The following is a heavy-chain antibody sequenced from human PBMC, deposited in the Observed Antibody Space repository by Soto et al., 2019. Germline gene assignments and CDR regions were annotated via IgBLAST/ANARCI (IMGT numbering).Heavy chain of an antibody. CDR3: ARHQRLYFSFDP. CDR2: IDPSDSYT. J-gene: IGHJ5*02. D-gene: IGHD2-8*01. V-gene: IGHV5-10-1*01. CDR1: GYSFTSYW. Sequence: GESLKISCKGSGYSFTSYWSSWVRQMPGKGLEWMGRIDPSDSYTNYSPSFQGHVTISADKSISTAYLQWSSLKASDTAMYYCARHQRLYFSFDPWGQGTLVTVSS.